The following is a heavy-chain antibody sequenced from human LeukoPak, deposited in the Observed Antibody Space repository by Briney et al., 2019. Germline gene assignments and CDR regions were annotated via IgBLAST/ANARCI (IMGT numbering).Heavy chain of an antibody. Sequence: GGSVRLSCAASGFTFTGLWMHWVGRAPGEGLVWVSRVNGEGRTTTYADSVKGRFIISRDKAKNTLYLQMNSLRAEDTAVYYCARPQHGDLYAFDIWGQGTMVTVSS. J-gene: IGHJ3*02. V-gene: IGHV3-74*01. CDR1: GFTFTGLW. CDR3: ARPQHGDLYAFDI. D-gene: IGHD4-17*01. CDR2: VNGEGRTT.